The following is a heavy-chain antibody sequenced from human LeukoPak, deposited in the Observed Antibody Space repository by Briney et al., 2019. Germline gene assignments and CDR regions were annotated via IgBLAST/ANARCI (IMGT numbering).Heavy chain of an antibody. CDR3: ARDPSGGSCYLD. CDR2: IKQDGSEK. J-gene: IGHJ4*02. Sequence: GGSLRLSCAASGFTISSYWMSWVRQAPGKGLEWVANIKQDGSEKYYVDSVKGRFTISRDNAKNSLYLQMNSLRAEDTAVYYCARDPSGGSCYLDWGQGTLVTVSS. D-gene: IGHD2-15*01. V-gene: IGHV3-7*04. CDR1: GFTISSYW.